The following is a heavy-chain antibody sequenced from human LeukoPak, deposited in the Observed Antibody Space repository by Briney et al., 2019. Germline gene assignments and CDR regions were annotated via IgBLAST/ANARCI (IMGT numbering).Heavy chain of an antibody. V-gene: IGHV4-59*02. D-gene: IGHD3-3*01. CDR2: IYYSGST. CDR1: SGSVNSYY. Sequence: KSSETLSLTCTVSSGSVNSYYWSWIRQPPGKGLEWIGYIYYSGSTNYNPSLKSRVTISVDTSKNQFSLKLSSVTAADTAVYYCARGSLTIFGVVIWSWFDPWGQGTLVTVSS. CDR3: ARGSLTIFGVVIWSWFDP. J-gene: IGHJ5*02.